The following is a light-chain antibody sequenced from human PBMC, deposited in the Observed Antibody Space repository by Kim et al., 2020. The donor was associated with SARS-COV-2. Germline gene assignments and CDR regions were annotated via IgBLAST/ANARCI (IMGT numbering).Light chain of an antibody. J-gene: IGLJ2*01. V-gene: IGLV1-47*01. Sequence: FSISCSASRSNIGSNYVYWYQQLPGTAPNLLIYRNNQLPSGVPDRFSGSKSGTSASLAISGLRSEDEADYYCAACDDSLSGPGVVFGGGTQLTVL. CDR3: AACDDSLSGPGVV. CDR1: RSNIGSNY. CDR2: RNN.